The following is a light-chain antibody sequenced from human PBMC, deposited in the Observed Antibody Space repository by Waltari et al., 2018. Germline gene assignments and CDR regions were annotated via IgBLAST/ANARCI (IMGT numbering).Light chain of an antibody. Sequence: QSALTQPASVSGSPGQSITISCTGTNSDVGGYNYVSWSQQHPGKAPKRMIYDVSKRPSGVSNRFSGSKSGHTASLTLSGLQAEAEAEYYCSSYTSSKVFGTGTKVTVL. CDR2: DVS. CDR1: NSDVGGYNY. V-gene: IGLV2-14*01. CDR3: SSYTSSKV. J-gene: IGLJ1*01.